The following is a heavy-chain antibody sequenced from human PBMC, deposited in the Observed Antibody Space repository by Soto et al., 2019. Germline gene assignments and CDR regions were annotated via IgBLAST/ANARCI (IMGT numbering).Heavy chain of an antibody. Sequence: QVQLVQSGAEVKKPGASVKVSCKASGYTFTSYDINWVRQATGQGLEWMGWMNPNSGNTGYAQKCQGRVTMTRNTSLSTAYMELSSLRSEDTAVYYCARVGHYYDSSGYYYNAFDIWGQGTMVTVSS. CDR3: ARVGHYYDSSGYYYNAFDI. D-gene: IGHD3-22*01. CDR2: MNPNSGNT. CDR1: GYTFTSYD. V-gene: IGHV1-8*01. J-gene: IGHJ3*02.